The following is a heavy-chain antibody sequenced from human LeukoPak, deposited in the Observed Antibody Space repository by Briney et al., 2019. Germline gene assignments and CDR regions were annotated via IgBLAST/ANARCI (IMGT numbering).Heavy chain of an antibody. CDR1: GFTFSSHA. CDR3: AKDMRFDWTPYYFDY. CDR2: ISGSGGST. J-gene: IGHJ4*02. Sequence: GGSLRLSCAASGFTFSSHAMSWVRQAPGKGLEWVSAISGSGGSTYYADSVKGRFTISRDNSKNTLYLQMNSLRAEDTAVYYCAKDMRFDWTPYYFDYWGQGTLVTVSS. V-gene: IGHV3-23*01. D-gene: IGHD3-9*01.